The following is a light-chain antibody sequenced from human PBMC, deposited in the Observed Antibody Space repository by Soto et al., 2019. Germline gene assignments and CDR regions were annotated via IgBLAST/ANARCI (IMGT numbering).Light chain of an antibody. V-gene: IGKV3-15*01. CDR1: RTVGSK. J-gene: IGKJ2*01. Sequence: EIVMTQSPATLSVSPGERATLSCRASRTVGSKLAWYQQKPGQAPRLLISDASTRATGIPARVSGSGSGTEFTLTISSRQADEFAVYYWEQYSTWKTFGQGTKLEIK. CDR2: DAS. CDR3: EQYSTWKT.